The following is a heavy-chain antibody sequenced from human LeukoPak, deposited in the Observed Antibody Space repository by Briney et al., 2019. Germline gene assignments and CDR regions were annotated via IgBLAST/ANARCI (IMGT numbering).Heavy chain of an antibody. J-gene: IGHJ4*02. CDR2: INPNSGGR. CDR1: GYTFTSYY. CDR3: ASGYSSGWYYFDY. Sequence: ASVKVSRNASGYTFTSYYMHWVRQAPGQGLEWRGWINPNSGGRNYAQKFQGRVTMTRDTSISTAYMELSRLRSDDTAVYYCASGYSSGWYYFDYCGQGTLVTVSS. D-gene: IGHD6-19*01. V-gene: IGHV1-2*02.